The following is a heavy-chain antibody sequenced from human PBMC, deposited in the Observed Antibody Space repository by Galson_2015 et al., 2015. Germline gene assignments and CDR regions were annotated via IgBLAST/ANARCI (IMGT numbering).Heavy chain of an antibody. CDR1: GFTFSSYR. Sequence: SLRLSCAASGFTFSSYRMNWVRQAPGKGLEWVSSITSSGDYIYYADSVKGRFTISRDNAKKLLFLQMNSLRAEDTAVYYCATRYSGYHFDYWGQGTLVTVSS. CDR3: ATRYSGYHFDY. CDR2: ITSSGDYI. J-gene: IGHJ4*02. V-gene: IGHV3-21*01. D-gene: IGHD5-12*01.